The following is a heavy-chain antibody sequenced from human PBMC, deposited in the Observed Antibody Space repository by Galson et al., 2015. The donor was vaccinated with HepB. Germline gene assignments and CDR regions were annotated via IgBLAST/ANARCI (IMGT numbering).Heavy chain of an antibody. Sequence: ETLSLTCAVSGASISNSYWCGWVRQPPGKGLEWIGAIYHSGGTNYNPSLKSRVTISVDTSKNQFSLELSSVTAADTAVYYCATWRRTIFGVVRFDPWGQGTLVTVSS. CDR1: GASISNSYW. D-gene: IGHD3-3*01. V-gene: IGHV4-4*02. CDR2: IYHSGGT. J-gene: IGHJ5*02. CDR3: ATWRRTIFGVVRFDP.